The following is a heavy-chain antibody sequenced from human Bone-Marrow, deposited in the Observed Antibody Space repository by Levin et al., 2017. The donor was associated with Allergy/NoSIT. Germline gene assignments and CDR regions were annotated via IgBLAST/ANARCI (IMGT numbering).Heavy chain of an antibody. CDR1: GYTFTDYD. Sequence: ASVKVSCKASGYTFTDYDINWLRQANGQGFEWMGWMNPKSGTTCSAQKFQGRLSLTRNTSISTAYMELSSLTSEDTAVYYCARRDRITSSGVVPNGMDVWGQGTTVAVSS. D-gene: IGHD3-3*01. V-gene: IGHV1-8*01. CDR3: ARRDRITSSGVVPNGMDV. CDR2: MNPKSGTT. J-gene: IGHJ6*02.